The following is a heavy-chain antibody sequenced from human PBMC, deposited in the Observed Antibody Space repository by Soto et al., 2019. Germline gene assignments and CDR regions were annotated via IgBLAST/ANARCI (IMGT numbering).Heavy chain of an antibody. CDR3: ARMLLDIVVVPAPPAY. CDR1: GYTFTSYG. Sequence: ASVKVSCKASGYTFTSYGYAWVRQAPGQGLEWMGWISAYNGNTNYAQKLQGRVTMTTDTSTTTAYMELRSLRSDDTAVYYCARMLLDIVVVPAPPAYWGQGTLVTVSS. J-gene: IGHJ4*02. D-gene: IGHD2-2*01. V-gene: IGHV1-18*01. CDR2: ISAYNGNT.